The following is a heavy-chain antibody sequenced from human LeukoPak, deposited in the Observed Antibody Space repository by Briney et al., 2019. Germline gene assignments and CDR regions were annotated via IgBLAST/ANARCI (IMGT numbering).Heavy chain of an antibody. J-gene: IGHJ3*02. CDR2: IIPIFGTA. CDR3: ARELSDSSGYLDI. CDR1: GGTFSIYA. Sequence: ASVTVSCKASGGTFSIYAISWVRQAPGQGLEWMGGIIPIFGTANYAQKFQGRVTITADESTSTAYMELSSLRSEDTAVYYCARELSDSSGYLDIWGQGTMVTVSS. D-gene: IGHD3-22*01. V-gene: IGHV1-69*01.